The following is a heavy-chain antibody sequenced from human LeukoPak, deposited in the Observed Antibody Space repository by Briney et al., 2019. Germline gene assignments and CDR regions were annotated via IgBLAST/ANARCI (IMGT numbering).Heavy chain of an antibody. D-gene: IGHD2-2*01. J-gene: IGHJ4*02. Sequence: QTGGSLRLSCAASGFTFSSYAMHWVRQAPGKGLEWVSAISGGGGSTYYADSVKGRFTISRDNSKNTLYLQMNSLRAEDTAVYYCAKSRLRTAAAPYFDYWGQGTLVTVSS. CDR2: ISGGGGST. V-gene: IGHV3-23*01. CDR1: GFTFSSYA. CDR3: AKSRLRTAAAPYFDY.